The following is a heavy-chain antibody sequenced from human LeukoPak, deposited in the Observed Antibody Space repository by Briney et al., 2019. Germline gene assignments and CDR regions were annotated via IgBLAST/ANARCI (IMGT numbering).Heavy chain of an antibody. D-gene: IGHD1-26*01. J-gene: IGHJ4*02. V-gene: IGHV3-23*01. CDR1: GFTFTNYT. CDR3: AVPQWELLN. Sequence: GGSLRLSCAASGFTFTNYTMNWVRQAPRKGLEWVSIISTSGGTTYYADSVKGRFTISRDNSKNTLYLQMNSLRAEDTAVYSCAVPQWELLNWGQGTLVTVSS. CDR2: ISTSGGTT.